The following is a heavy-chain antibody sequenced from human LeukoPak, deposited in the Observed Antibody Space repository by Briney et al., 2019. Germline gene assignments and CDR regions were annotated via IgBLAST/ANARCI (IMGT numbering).Heavy chain of an antibody. V-gene: IGHV4-4*02. Sequence: SETLSLTCAVSGGSLSSNNWWSWVRQPPGKGLEWIGEIFHSGSTNYNPSLKSRVTISVDKSKNQFSLKLISVTAADTAVYYCAREDTGGLDYWGQGILVTVSP. CDR2: IFHSGST. CDR1: GGSLSSNNW. CDR3: AREDTGGLDY. J-gene: IGHJ4*02. D-gene: IGHD2-8*02.